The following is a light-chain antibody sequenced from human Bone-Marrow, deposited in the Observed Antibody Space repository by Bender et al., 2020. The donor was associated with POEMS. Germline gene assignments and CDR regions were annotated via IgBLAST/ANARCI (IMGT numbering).Light chain of an antibody. J-gene: IGLJ1*01. Sequence: QSALTQPASVSGSPGQSITISCTGTSSDIGTYNLVSWYQHYPGKAPTLLIYEVSKRPSGISARFSGSKTGNTASLTISGLQPEDEADYYCCSSADDTIFYVFGTGTHVSVL. CDR1: SSDIGTYNL. CDR2: EVS. V-gene: IGLV2-23*02. CDR3: CSSADDTIFYV.